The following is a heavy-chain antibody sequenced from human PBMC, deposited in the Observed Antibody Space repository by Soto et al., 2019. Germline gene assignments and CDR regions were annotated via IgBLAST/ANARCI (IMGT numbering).Heavy chain of an antibody. CDR2: IYYSGST. Sequence: QVQLQESGPGLVKPSETLSLTCTVSGDSISSYYWNWIRQPPGKGLEWIGYIYYSGSTNYNPSLKSRVTVSVDTPQNQFSLKLSSVTAADAAVYYCARAGVDSVLDYWGQGSLVTVSS. CDR3: ARAGVDSVLDY. CDR1: GDSISSYY. D-gene: IGHD3-9*01. J-gene: IGHJ4*02. V-gene: IGHV4-59*01.